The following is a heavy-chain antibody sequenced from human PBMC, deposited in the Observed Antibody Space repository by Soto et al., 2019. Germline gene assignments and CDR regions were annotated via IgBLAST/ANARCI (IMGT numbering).Heavy chain of an antibody. CDR2: INHSGST. Sequence: PSETLSLTCAVYGGSFSGYYWSWIRQPPGKGLEWIGEINHSGSTNYNPSLKSRVTISVDTSKNQFSLKLSSVTAADTAVYYCQRGDRRGFDYWGQGTLVTVS. J-gene: IGHJ4*02. V-gene: IGHV4-34*01. CDR1: GGSFSGYY. D-gene: IGHD4-17*01. CDR3: QRGDRRGFDY.